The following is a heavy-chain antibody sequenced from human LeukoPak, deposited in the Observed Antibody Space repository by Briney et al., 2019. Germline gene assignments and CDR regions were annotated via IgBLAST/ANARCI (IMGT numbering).Heavy chain of an antibody. CDR2: ISYDGSNK. D-gene: IGHD4-17*01. V-gene: IGHV3-30*18. Sequence: GRSLRLSCAASGFTFSSYGMHWVRRAPGKGLEWVAVISYDGSNKYYADSVKGRFTISRDNSKNTLYLQMNSLRAEDTAVYYCAKVLYGDYTVPDYWGQGTLVTVSS. CDR3: AKVLYGDYTVPDY. CDR1: GFTFSSYG. J-gene: IGHJ4*02.